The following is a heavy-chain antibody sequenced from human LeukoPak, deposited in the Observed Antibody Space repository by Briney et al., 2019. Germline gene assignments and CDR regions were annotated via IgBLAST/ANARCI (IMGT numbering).Heavy chain of an antibody. D-gene: IGHD3-22*01. CDR2: IKSKTDGGTT. J-gene: IGHJ1*01. CDR1: GFTFSNAW. Sequence: PGGSLRLSCAASGFTFSNAWMSWVRQAPGKGLEWVGRIKSKTDGGTTDYAAPVKGRFTISRDDSKNTLYLQMNSLKTEDTAVYYCTTSIGIGVSPTMIVGLDWGQGTLVTVSS. V-gene: IGHV3-15*01. CDR3: TTSIGIGVSPTMIVGLD.